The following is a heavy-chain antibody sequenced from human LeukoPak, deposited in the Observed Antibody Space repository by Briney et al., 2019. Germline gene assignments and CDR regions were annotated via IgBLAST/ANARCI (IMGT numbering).Heavy chain of an antibody. D-gene: IGHD6-19*01. CDR2: IWYDGSNK. V-gene: IGHV3-33*01. Sequence: PGGSLRLSCAASGFTFSSYGMHWVRQAPGKGLEGVAVIWYDGSNKYYADSVKGRFTISRDNSKNTLYLQMNSLRAEDTAVYYCARDSADSSGWYGWFDPWGQGTLLTVSS. CDR3: ARDSADSSGWYGWFDP. CDR1: GFTFSSYG. J-gene: IGHJ5*02.